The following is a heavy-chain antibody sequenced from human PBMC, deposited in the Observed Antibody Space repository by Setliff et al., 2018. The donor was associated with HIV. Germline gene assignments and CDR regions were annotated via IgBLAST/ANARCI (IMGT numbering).Heavy chain of an antibody. CDR3: ARANCGGDFISPCGIDY. Sequence: ASVKVSCKASGYTFTGYYMHWVRQAPGQGLEWMGIINPSGGSTSYAQKFQGRVTMTRDTSTSTFYMELSSLRSEDTAVYYCARANCGGDFISPCGIDYWGQGTLVTVSS. CDR1: GYTFTGYY. J-gene: IGHJ4*02. V-gene: IGHV1-46*01. D-gene: IGHD2-21*02. CDR2: INPSGGST.